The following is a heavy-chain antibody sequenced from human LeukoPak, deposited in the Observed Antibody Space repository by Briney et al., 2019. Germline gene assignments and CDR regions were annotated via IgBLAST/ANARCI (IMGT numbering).Heavy chain of an antibody. D-gene: IGHD3-10*01. CDR2: INHSGST. V-gene: IGHV4-34*01. J-gene: IGHJ4*02. CDR3: ARRNSLPGYYGSGSYPSGFDY. CDR1: GGSFSGYY. Sequence: SETLSLTCAVYGGSFSGYYWSWIRQPPGKGLEWIGEINHSGSTYYNPSLKSRVTISVDTSKNQFSLKLSSVTAADTAVYYCARRNSLPGYYGSGSYPSGFDYWGQGTLVTVSP.